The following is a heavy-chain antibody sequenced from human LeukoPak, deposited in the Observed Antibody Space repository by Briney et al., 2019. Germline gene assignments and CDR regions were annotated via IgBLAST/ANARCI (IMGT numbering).Heavy chain of an antibody. CDR2: IYYSGST. Sequence: SETLSLTCTVSGGSISSYYWSWIRQPPGKGLEWIGYIYYSGSTHYNPSLKSRVTISVDTSKNQFSLKLSSVTAADTAVYFCARARNYYDSSDYYYEGNAFDIWGQGTMVTVSS. CDR3: ARARNYYDSSDYYYEGNAFDI. V-gene: IGHV4-59*01. CDR1: GGSISSYY. J-gene: IGHJ3*02. D-gene: IGHD3-22*01.